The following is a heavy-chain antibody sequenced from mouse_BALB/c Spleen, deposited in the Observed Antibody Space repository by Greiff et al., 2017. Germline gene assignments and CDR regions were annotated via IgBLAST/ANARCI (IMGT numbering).Heavy chain of an antibody. CDR3: TRQGGYDVWFAY. CDR1: GYTFTSYY. V-gene: IGHV1S81*02. J-gene: IGHJ3*01. D-gene: IGHD2-2*01. Sequence: VQLHQSGAELVKPGASVKLSCKASGYTFTSYYMYWVKQRPGQGLEWIGEINPSNGGTNFNEKFKSKATLTVDKSSSTAYMQLSSLTSEDSAVYYCTRQGGYDVWFAYWGQGTLVTVSA. CDR2: INPSNGGT.